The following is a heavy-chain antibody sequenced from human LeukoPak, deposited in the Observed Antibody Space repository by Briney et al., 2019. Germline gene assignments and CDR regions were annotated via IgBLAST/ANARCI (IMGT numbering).Heavy chain of an antibody. J-gene: IGHJ4*02. CDR2: INPDGSGK. CDR3: ASWGAGGNS. V-gene: IGHV3-7*01. CDR1: GFTLSTYW. Sequence: PGGSLRLSCAASGFTLSTYWMNRVRQVPGKGLDWVANINPDGSGKRYVDSVKGRFTIARDNADNSLSLQMNNLRAEDTAVYYCASWGAGGNSWGQGTLVTVSS. D-gene: IGHD3-16*01.